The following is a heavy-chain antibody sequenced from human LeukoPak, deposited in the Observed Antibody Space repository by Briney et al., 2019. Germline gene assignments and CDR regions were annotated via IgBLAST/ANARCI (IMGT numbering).Heavy chain of an antibody. Sequence: SVKVSCKASGYTFTSYGISWVRQAPGQGLEWMGRIIPILGIANYAQKFQGRVTITADKSTSTAYMELSSLRSEDTAVYYCARDSRGSVDYWGQGTLVTVSS. J-gene: IGHJ4*02. CDR3: ARDSRGSVDY. CDR1: GYTFTSYG. D-gene: IGHD2-2*01. CDR2: IIPILGIA. V-gene: IGHV1-69*04.